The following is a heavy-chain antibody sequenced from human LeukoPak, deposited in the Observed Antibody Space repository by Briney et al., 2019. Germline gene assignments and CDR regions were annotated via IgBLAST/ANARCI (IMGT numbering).Heavy chain of an antibody. CDR3: AKGRTIAVAGPYFDY. CDR1: GFTFSSYA. V-gene: IGHV3-23*01. Sequence: GGSLRLSCAASGFTFSSYAMSWVRQAPGKGLEWVSAISGSGGSTYYADPVKGRFTISRDNSKNTLYLQMNSLRAEDTAVYYCAKGRTIAVAGPYFDYWGQGTLVTVSS. CDR2: ISGSGGST. J-gene: IGHJ4*02. D-gene: IGHD6-19*01.